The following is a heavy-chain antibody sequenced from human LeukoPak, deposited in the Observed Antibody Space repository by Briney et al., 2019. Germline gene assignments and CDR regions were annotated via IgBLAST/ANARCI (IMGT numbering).Heavy chain of an antibody. V-gene: IGHV1-69*13. D-gene: IGHD5-12*01. CDR1: GYTFTSYA. Sequence: GASVKVSCKASGYTFTSYAISWVRQAPGQGLEWMGGIIPIFGTANYAQKFQGRVTITADESTSTAYMELSSLRSEDTAVYYCASVFTSATMSYYYYYMDVWGKGTTVTVSS. CDR3: ASVFTSATMSYYYYYMDV. J-gene: IGHJ6*03. CDR2: IIPIFGTA.